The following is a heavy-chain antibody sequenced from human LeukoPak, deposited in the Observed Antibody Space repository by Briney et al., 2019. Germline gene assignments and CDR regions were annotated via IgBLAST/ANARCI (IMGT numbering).Heavy chain of an antibody. CDR3: AKGPAAGTAADLGDAFDI. V-gene: IGHV3-30*02. Sequence: QPGGSLRLSCAASGFTFSGSAMHWVRQAPGKGLEWVAFIRYDGSNKYYADSVKGRFTISRDNSKNTLYLQMNSLRAEDAAVYYCAKGPAAGTAADLGDAFDIWGQGTMVTVSS. D-gene: IGHD6-13*01. CDR2: IRYDGSNK. CDR1: GFTFSGSA. J-gene: IGHJ3*02.